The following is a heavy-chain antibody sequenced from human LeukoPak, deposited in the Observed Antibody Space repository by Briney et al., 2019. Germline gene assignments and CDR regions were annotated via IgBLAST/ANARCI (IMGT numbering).Heavy chain of an antibody. CDR2: IRYDGSNK. V-gene: IGHV3-30*02. CDR3: AREVLYTGDY. D-gene: IGHD1-14*01. J-gene: IGHJ4*02. CDR1: GFTFSSYS. Sequence: GGSLRLSCAASGFTFSSYSMNWVRQAPGKGLEWVAFIRYDGSNKYYADSVKGRFTISRDNSKNTLYLQMNSLRAEDTAVYYCAREVLYTGDYWGQGTLVTVSS.